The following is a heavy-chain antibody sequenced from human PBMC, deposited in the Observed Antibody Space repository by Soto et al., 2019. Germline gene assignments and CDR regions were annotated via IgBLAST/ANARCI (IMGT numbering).Heavy chain of an antibody. CDR1: GFTFSSYG. CDR2: ISYDGSNK. V-gene: IGHV3-30*18. D-gene: IGHD6-19*01. J-gene: IGHJ4*02. Sequence: GESLKISCAASGFTFSSYGMHWVRQAPGKGLEWVAVISYDGSNKYYADSVKGRFTISRDNSKNTLYLQMNSLRAEDTAVYYCAKDPGERQWLAFETYYWGQGTLVTVSS. CDR3: AKDPGERQWLAFETYY.